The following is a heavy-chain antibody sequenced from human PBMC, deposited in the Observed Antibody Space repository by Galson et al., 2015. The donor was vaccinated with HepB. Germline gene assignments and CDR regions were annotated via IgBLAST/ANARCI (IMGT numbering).Heavy chain of an antibody. J-gene: IGHJ5*02. CDR2: IYYSGST. V-gene: IGHV4-59*08. D-gene: IGHD6-13*01. Sequence: LTCTVSGGSISSYYWSWIRQPPGKGLEWIGYIYYSGSTNYNPSLKSRVTISVDTSKNQFSLKLSSVTAADTAVYYCARYSLYSSSWYSWFDPWGQGTLVTVSS. CDR3: ARYSLYSSSWYSWFDP. CDR1: GGSISSYY.